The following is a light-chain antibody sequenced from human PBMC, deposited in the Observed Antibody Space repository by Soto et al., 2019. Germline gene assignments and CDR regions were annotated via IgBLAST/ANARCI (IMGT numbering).Light chain of an antibody. Sequence: QSVLTQPPSVSAAPGQKVTISCSGSSSDIGRNYVSWYQHLPGTAPKLLIYENNKRPSGIPDRLSGSKSGSSATLGITGLQTGDEADYYCGTWDSSLTTYDFVPGTKLPVL. CDR2: ENN. V-gene: IGLV1-51*02. CDR3: GTWDSSLTTYD. J-gene: IGLJ1*01. CDR1: SSDIGRNY.